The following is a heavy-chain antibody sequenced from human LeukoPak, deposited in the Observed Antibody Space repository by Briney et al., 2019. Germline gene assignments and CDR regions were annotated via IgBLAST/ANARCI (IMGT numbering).Heavy chain of an antibody. D-gene: IGHD2-15*01. CDR2: ISNNGGYT. V-gene: IGHV3-23*01. CDR3: AKQLGYCSDGSCYFPY. CDR1: GFTFSSYA. Sequence: GGSLRLSCAASGFTFSSYAMSWVRQAPGKGLEWVSAISNNGGYTYYADSVQGRFTISRDNSKSTLCLQMNSLRAEDAAVYYCAKQLGYCSDGSCYFPYWGQGTLVTVSS. J-gene: IGHJ4*02.